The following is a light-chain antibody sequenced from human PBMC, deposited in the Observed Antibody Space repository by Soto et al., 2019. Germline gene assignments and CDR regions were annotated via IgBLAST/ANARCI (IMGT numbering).Light chain of an antibody. Sequence: DVVLTQSPDSLAMSLGETATITCKTSQNALFSASHKNYIAWYQRRPGQPLKLLFYWASTRASGVPERFSGSGSGTDFTLTISNLQPDDAATYYCQQYFSIPMFTFAQGTKLQIK. J-gene: IGKJ2*01. CDR1: QNALFSASHKNY. CDR2: WAS. V-gene: IGKV4-1*01. CDR3: QQYFSIPMFT.